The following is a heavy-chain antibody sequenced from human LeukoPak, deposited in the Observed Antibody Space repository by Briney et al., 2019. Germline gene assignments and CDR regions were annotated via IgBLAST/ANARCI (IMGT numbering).Heavy chain of an antibody. CDR2: IISIFNIT. Sequence: GASVKVSCKASGGTFSSYAISWVRQAPGQGLEWMGWIISIFNITNYAQKFQGRVTINADKSTSTAYMELSSLRSEDTAVYYCASGEYRVVPVEGLFDYWGQGTLVTVPS. CDR3: ASGEYRVVPVEGLFDY. J-gene: IGHJ4*02. V-gene: IGHV1-69*17. D-gene: IGHD2-2*01. CDR1: GGTFSSYA.